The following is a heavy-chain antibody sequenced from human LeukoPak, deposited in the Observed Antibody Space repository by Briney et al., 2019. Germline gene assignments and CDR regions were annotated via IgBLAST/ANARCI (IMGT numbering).Heavy chain of an antibody. Sequence: SETLSLTCTVSGDSISIYYWSWIRQPAGKGLEWIGRIYTSGSTNYNPSLKSRVTISLDTSKNQFSLNLNSVTAADTAVYYCAKSNGYGLIDIWGQGTMVTVSS. J-gene: IGHJ3*02. CDR2: IYTSGST. CDR1: GDSISIYY. D-gene: IGHD2-2*03. V-gene: IGHV4-4*07. CDR3: AKSNGYGLIDI.